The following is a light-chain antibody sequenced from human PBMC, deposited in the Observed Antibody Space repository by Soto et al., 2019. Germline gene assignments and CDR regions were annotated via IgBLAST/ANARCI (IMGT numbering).Light chain of an antibody. Sequence: DLQMTQSPSFLSASVGDRVTITCRASQSISNSLNWYQQKPGKAPKLLIYAASSLQSGVPSRFSGGGSGTDFSLTISSLQPEDFATYYCQQSYSTPYTFGQGTKLEIK. CDR2: AAS. V-gene: IGKV1-39*01. CDR1: QSISNS. CDR3: QQSYSTPYT. J-gene: IGKJ2*01.